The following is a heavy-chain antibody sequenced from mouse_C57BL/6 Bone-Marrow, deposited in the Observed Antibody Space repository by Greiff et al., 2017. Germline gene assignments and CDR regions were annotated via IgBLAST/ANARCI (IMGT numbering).Heavy chain of an antibody. Sequence: EVKLEESGGGLVQPKGSLKLSCAASGFSFNTYAMNWVRQAPGKGLEWVARIRSKSNNYATYYADSVKDRFTISRDDSESMLYLQMNNLKTEDTAMYYCVRVYYGSSADWYFDVWGTGTTVTVSA. D-gene: IGHD1-1*01. CDR1: GFSFNTYA. V-gene: IGHV10-1*01. CDR2: IRSKSNNYAT. CDR3: VRVYYGSSADWYFDV. J-gene: IGHJ1*03.